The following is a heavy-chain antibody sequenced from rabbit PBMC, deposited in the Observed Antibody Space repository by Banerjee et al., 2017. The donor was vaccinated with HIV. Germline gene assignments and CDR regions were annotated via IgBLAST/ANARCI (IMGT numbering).Heavy chain of an antibody. V-gene: IGHV1S45*01. CDR2: TEAGSGSP. CDR3: ARNLGEVRLDF. CDR1: GFSFSDKYV. J-gene: IGHJ3*01. D-gene: IGHD5-1*01. Sequence: QEQLEESGGDLVKPEGSLTLTCTASGFSFSDKYVMCWVRQAPGKGPEWIGCTEAGSGSPWYASWAKGRFTISKTSSTTVTLKMTSLTAADTATYFCARNLGEVRLDFWGPGTLVTVS.